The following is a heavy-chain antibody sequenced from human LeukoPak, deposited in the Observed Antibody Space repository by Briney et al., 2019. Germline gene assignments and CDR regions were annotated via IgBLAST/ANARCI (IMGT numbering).Heavy chain of an antibody. CDR3: ARERATLDYYYYMDV. CDR2: ISSSGSTK. J-gene: IGHJ6*03. Sequence: GGSLRLSCGASGFTFSSYEMNWVRQAPGKGLEWVSYISSSGSTKYYADSVKGRFTISRDNAKNSLYLQMNSLRAEDTALYYCARERATLDYYYYMDVWGKGTTVTVSS. CDR1: GFTFSSYE. V-gene: IGHV3-48*03. D-gene: IGHD5-12*01.